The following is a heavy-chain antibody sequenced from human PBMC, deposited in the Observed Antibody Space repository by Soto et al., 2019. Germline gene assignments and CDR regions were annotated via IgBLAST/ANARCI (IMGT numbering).Heavy chain of an antibody. D-gene: IGHD2-15*01. J-gene: IGHJ6*02. V-gene: IGHV1-69*04. CDR3: ARDGCSGGSCYYYYYGMDV. CDR1: GGTFSSYT. Sequence: SVKVSCKASGGTFSSYTISWVRQAPGQGLEWMGRIIPILGIANYAQKFQGRVTITADKSTSTAYMELSSLRSEDTAVYYCARDGCSGGSCYYYYYGMDVWGQGTPVTVSS. CDR2: IIPILGIA.